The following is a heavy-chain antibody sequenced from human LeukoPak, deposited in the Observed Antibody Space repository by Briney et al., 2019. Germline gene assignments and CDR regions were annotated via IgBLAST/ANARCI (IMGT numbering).Heavy chain of an antibody. Sequence: ASVKVSCKASGYTFTSYGISWVRQAPGQGLEWMGWISAYNGNTNYAQKLQGRVTMTTDTSTSTAYMELRRLRSDDTAVYYCAREFPYDSSGYYYVDAFDIWGQGTMVTVSS. V-gene: IGHV1-18*01. CDR2: ISAYNGNT. D-gene: IGHD3-22*01. J-gene: IGHJ3*02. CDR1: GYTFTSYG. CDR3: AREFPYDSSGYYYVDAFDI.